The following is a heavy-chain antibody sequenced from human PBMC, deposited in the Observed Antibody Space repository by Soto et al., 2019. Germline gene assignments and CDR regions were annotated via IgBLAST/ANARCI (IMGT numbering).Heavy chain of an antibody. CDR3: ARDSGYSYGLGWFDP. J-gene: IGHJ5*02. D-gene: IGHD5-18*01. CDR2: IWYDGSNK. CDR1: GFTFSSYG. Sequence: ESGGGVVQPGRSLRLSCAASGFTFSSYGMHWVRQAPGKGLEWVAVIWYDGSNKYYADSVKGRFTISRDNSKNTLYLQMNSLRAEDTAVYYCARDSGYSYGLGWFDPWGQGTLVTVSS. V-gene: IGHV3-33*01.